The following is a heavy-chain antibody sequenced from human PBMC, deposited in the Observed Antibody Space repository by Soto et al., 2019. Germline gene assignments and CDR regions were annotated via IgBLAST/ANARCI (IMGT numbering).Heavy chain of an antibody. D-gene: IGHD4-17*01. CDR3: ARARGEYGDADAFDI. CDR2: IYYSGST. Sequence: QVQLQESGPGLVKPSQTLSLTCTVSGGSIISGGYYWSWIRQHPGKGLEWIGYIYYSGSTYYNPSLKSRVIISVDTSKNQFFLKLSIVTAADTAVYYGARARGEYGDADAFDIWGQGTMVTVSS. CDR1: GGSIISGGYY. J-gene: IGHJ3*02. V-gene: IGHV4-31*03.